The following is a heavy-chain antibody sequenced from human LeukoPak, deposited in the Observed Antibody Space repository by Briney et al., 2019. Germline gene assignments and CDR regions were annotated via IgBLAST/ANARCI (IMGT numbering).Heavy chain of an antibody. CDR3: ARARSSSHYFDY. D-gene: IGHD6-6*01. CDR1: GGFISSSSYF. CDR2: IYYSGST. Sequence: SETLSLTCTVSGGFISSSSYFWGWIRQPPGKGLEWIGSIYYSGSTSYNTSLKSRVTISVDTSKNQFSLKLSSVTAADTAVYYCARARSSSHYFDYWGQGTLVTVSS. V-gene: IGHV4-39*07. J-gene: IGHJ4*02.